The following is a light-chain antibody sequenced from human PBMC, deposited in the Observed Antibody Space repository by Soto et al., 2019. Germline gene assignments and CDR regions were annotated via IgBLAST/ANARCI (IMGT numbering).Light chain of an antibody. Sequence: ENVLTQSPGTLSLCPGERATLSCRASQSVSVNYLAWYQQKPGQAPRLLIYGASSRATGIPDRFSGSGSGTDFTLTISRLEPEDFAVYYCQQYGSSPYTFGQGNKLEIK. J-gene: IGKJ2*01. CDR2: GAS. CDR1: QSVSVNY. V-gene: IGKV3-20*01. CDR3: QQYGSSPYT.